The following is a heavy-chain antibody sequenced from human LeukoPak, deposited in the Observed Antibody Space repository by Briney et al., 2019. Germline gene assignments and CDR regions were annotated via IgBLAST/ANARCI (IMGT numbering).Heavy chain of an antibody. CDR1: GYTFTSYG. Sequence: GASVKVSCKASGYTFTSYGISWVRQAPGQGLEWMGRISAYNGNTNYAQKLQGRVTMTTDTSTSTAYMELRSLRSDDTAVYYCARDGYSIAAAGTFDYWGQGTLVTVSS. J-gene: IGHJ4*02. V-gene: IGHV1-18*01. D-gene: IGHD6-13*01. CDR2: ISAYNGNT. CDR3: ARDGYSIAAAGTFDY.